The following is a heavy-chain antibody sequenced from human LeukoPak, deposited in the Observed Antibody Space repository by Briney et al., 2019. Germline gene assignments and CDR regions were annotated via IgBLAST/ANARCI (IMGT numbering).Heavy chain of an antibody. CDR1: GFTPSSYL. D-gene: IGHD3-16*01. V-gene: IGHV3-7*01. J-gene: IGHJ6*02. CDR3: ARDSSYDYYYYFGMDV. Sequence: GGSLRLSCAASGFTPSSYLMSSVRQAPRPGLEGVANIKQDGSEKFYVDSVKGRFTISRDNAKNSLYLQMNSLRAEDTAVYYCARDSSYDYYYYFGMDVWGQGTTVTVSS. CDR2: IKQDGSEK.